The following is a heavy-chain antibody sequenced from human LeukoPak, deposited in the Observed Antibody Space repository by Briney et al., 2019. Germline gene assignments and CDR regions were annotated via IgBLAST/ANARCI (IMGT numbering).Heavy chain of an antibody. CDR3: ARHPAGWPIGYYFDY. Sequence: SETLSLTCTVSGGSISSYYWSWIRQPPGKGLEWIGYIYYSGSTNYNPSLKSRVTISVDTSKNQFSLKLSSVTAADTAVYYCARHPAGWPIGYYFDYWGQGTLVTVSS. CDR2: IYYSGST. V-gene: IGHV4-59*08. J-gene: IGHJ4*02. D-gene: IGHD3-10*01. CDR1: GGSISSYY.